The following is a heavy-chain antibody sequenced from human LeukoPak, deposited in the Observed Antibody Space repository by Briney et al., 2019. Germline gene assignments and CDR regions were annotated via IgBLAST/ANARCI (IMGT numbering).Heavy chain of an antibody. J-gene: IGHJ4*02. Sequence: PGGSLRLSCVASGFTFSSYAMSWVRQAPGKGLEWVSSISDSAGRTDYADAVKGRFTISRDNSKNTLYLQMNSLRAEDTAVYYCAKLAGYYGSGSYYALDYWGQGTLVTVSS. V-gene: IGHV3-23*01. CDR2: ISDSAGRT. CDR3: AKLAGYYGSGSYYALDY. CDR1: GFTFSSYA. D-gene: IGHD3-10*01.